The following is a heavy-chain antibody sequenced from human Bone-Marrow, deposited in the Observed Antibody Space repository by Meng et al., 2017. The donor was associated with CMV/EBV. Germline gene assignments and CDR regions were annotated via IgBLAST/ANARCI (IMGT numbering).Heavy chain of an antibody. V-gene: IGHV4-34*01. D-gene: IGHD5-24*01. Sequence: SETLSLTCAVYGGSFSGYYWSWIRQPPGKGLEWIGEINHSGSTNYNPSLKSRVTISVDTSKNQFSLKLSSVTAADTAVYYCARGRRGVVTIYYWGQGTLVTVSS. CDR3: ARGRRGVVTIYY. J-gene: IGHJ4*02. CDR2: INHSGST. CDR1: GGSFSGYY.